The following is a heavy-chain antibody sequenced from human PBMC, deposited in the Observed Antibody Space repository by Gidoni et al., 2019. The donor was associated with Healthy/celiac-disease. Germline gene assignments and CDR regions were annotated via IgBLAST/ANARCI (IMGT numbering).Heavy chain of an antibody. Sequence: QVQLVQSGAEVKKPGAAVKVVCKASGYTFTSYYMHWVRQAPGQGLEWMGIINPSGGSTSYAQKFQGRVTMTRDTSTSTVYMELSSLRSEDTAVYYCARVNRDGYSYWGQGTLVTVSS. CDR1: GYTFTSYY. D-gene: IGHD5-12*01. CDR2: INPSGGST. V-gene: IGHV1-46*01. CDR3: ARVNRDGYSY. J-gene: IGHJ4*02.